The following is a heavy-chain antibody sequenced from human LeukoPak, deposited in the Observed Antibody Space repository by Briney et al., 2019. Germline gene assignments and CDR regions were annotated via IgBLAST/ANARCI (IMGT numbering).Heavy chain of an antibody. CDR3: AKDSSSGWFFDY. CDR2: ISGSGGTT. CDR1: GFTFSGYG. J-gene: IGHJ4*02. D-gene: IGHD6-19*01. Sequence: GGSLRLSCAASGFTFSGYGMAWVRQAPGKGLEWVSAISGSGGTTYYADSVKGRFTISRDNSKNTLYLQMNSLRVEDTAMYYCAKDSSSGWFFDYWGQGTLVTVSS. V-gene: IGHV3-23*01.